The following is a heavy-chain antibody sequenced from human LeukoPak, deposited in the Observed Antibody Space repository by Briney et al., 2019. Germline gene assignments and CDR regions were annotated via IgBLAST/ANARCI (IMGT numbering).Heavy chain of an antibody. D-gene: IGHD5-18*01. CDR1: GYTFTSYA. V-gene: IGHV7-4-1*02. CDR3: AREIPDTAMVRGDY. J-gene: IGHJ4*02. Sequence: ASVKVSCKASGYTFTSYAMNWVRQAPGQGLEWMGWINTNTGNPTYAQGFTGRFVFSLDTSVSTAYLQISSLKAEDTAVYYCAREIPDTAMVRGDYWGQGTLVTVSS. CDR2: INTNTGNP.